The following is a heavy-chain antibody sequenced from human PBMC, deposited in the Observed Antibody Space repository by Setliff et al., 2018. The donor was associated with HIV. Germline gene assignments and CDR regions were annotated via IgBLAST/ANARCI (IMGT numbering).Heavy chain of an antibody. J-gene: IGHJ6*03. V-gene: IGHV3-48*01. CDR1: GLTFSSYS. CDR3: ARDRESSSSWYQIYFDYYMDV. CDR2: ISSSSSPI. D-gene: IGHD6-13*01. Sequence: PGGSLRLSCAASGLTFSSYSMNWVRQAPGKGLEWVSYISSSSSPIFYADSVKGRFTISRDNAKNSLYLQMNSLRAEDTAVYYCARDRESSSSWYQIYFDYYMDVWGKGTTVTVSS.